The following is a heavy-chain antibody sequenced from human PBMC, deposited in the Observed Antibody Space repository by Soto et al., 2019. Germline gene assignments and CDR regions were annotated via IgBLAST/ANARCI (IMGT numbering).Heavy chain of an antibody. Sequence: GGSLRLSCAASGFTFSSYAMSWVRQDPGKGLEWVSAISGSGGSTYYADSVKGRFTISRDNSKNTLYLQMNSLRAEDTAVYYCAKPLILTYYYDSSGFDYWGQGTLVTVSS. V-gene: IGHV3-23*01. J-gene: IGHJ4*02. CDR1: GFTFSSYA. CDR3: AKPLILTYYYDSSGFDY. CDR2: ISGSGGST. D-gene: IGHD3-22*01.